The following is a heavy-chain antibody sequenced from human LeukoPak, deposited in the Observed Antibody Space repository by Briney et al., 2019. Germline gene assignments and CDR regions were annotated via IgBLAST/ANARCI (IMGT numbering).Heavy chain of an antibody. J-gene: IGHJ4*02. CDR1: GGSISSSY. CDR3: ARDYYDSSGHEVYFDY. CDR2: IYYTGST. D-gene: IGHD3-22*01. Sequence: SETLSLTCTVSGGSISSSYWSWIRQPPGKGLEWIGYIYYTGSTTYNPSLKSRVTISVDMSKNQFSLKLSSVTAADTAVYYCARDYYDSSGHEVYFDYWGQGTLVTVSS. V-gene: IGHV4-59*01.